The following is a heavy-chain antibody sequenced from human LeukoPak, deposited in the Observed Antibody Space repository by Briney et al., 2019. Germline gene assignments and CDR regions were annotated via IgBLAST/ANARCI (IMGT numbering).Heavy chain of an antibody. CDR1: GGSISSYY. D-gene: IGHD1-26*01. V-gene: IGHV4-59*08. Sequence: SETLSLTCTVSGGSISSYYWSWIRQPPGKGLEWIGYIYYSGSTNYNPSLKSRVTISVDTSKNQFSLKLSSVTAADTAVYYCARHQWDPYNWFDPWGQGTLVTVSS. CDR2: IYYSGST. CDR3: ARHQWDPYNWFDP. J-gene: IGHJ5*02.